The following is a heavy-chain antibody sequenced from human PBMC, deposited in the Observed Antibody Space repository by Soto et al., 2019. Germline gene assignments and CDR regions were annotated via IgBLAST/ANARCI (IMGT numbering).Heavy chain of an antibody. V-gene: IGHV1-18*01. CDR2: ISAYNGNT. D-gene: IGHD3-10*01. Sequence: ASVKVSCKASGYTFTSYGISWVRQAPGQGLEWMGWISAYNGNTNYAQKLQGRVTMTTDTSTSTAYMELRSLRSDDTAVYYCARVRFGDYYYYYMDVWGKGTTVTVSS. CDR3: ARVRFGDYYYYYMDV. J-gene: IGHJ6*03. CDR1: GYTFTSYG.